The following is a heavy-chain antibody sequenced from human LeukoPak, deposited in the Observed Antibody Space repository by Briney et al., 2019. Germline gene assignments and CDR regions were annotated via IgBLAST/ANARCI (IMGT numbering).Heavy chain of an antibody. CDR1: GYTFTSHD. CDR3: ARVGTMVRGVIDY. Sequence: ASVKVSCKASGYTFTSHDINWVRQATGQGLEWMGWTNPNNGNAGYAQKFQGRVTITADKSTSTAYMELSSLRSEDTAVYYCARVGTMVRGVIDYWGQGTLVTVSS. D-gene: IGHD3-10*01. J-gene: IGHJ4*02. V-gene: IGHV1-8*03. CDR2: TNPNNGNA.